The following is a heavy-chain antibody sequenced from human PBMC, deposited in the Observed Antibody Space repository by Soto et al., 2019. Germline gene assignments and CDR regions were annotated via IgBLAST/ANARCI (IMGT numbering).Heavy chain of an antibody. CDR1: GGSFSGYY. Sequence: QVQLQQWGAGLLKPSETLSLTCAVYGGSFSGYYWSWIRQPPGKGLEWIGEINHSGSTNYNPSLKSRVTISVDTSKNQFSLKLSSVTAADTAVYYCARGRRNDAVVVAATQGHFDYWGQGTLVTVSS. CDR3: ARGRRNDAVVVAATQGHFDY. CDR2: INHSGST. V-gene: IGHV4-34*01. J-gene: IGHJ4*02. D-gene: IGHD2-15*01.